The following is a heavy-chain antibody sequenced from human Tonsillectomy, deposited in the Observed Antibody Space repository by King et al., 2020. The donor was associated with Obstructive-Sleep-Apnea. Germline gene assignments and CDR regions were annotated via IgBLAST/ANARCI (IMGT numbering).Heavy chain of an antibody. CDR3: GRSRSSSGWLFDF. CDR2: ISSRGDYI. Sequence: VQLVESGGGLVKPGGSLRLSCAASGFTFTDFNMNWVRQAPGKGLEWISAISSRGDYIYYAESVKGRFTISRDNARNSVSLEMNALRADDTAVYYCGRSRSSSGWLFDFWGQGTGVTVSS. V-gene: IGHV3-21*06. J-gene: IGHJ4*02. D-gene: IGHD6-19*01. CDR1: GFTFTDFN.